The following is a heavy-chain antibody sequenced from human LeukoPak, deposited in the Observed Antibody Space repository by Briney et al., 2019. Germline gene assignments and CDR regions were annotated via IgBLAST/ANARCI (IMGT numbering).Heavy chain of an antibody. J-gene: IGHJ4*02. Sequence: GGSLRLSCAASGFSFSSYAMSWVRQAPGKGLEWVSSISGSGDNTYYAESVKGRFTISRDNSKNTLFLQMNSLRAEDTAVFYCAKRSGYATGWFFDFWGQGTLVTVSS. CDR3: AKRSGYATGWFFDF. CDR1: GFSFSSYA. D-gene: IGHD6-19*01. CDR2: ISGSGDNT. V-gene: IGHV3-23*01.